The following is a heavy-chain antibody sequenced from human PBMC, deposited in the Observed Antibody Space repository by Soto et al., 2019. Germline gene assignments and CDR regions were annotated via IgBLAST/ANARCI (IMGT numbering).Heavy chain of an antibody. D-gene: IGHD5-18*01. CDR1: GGSINTFY. J-gene: IGHJ4*02. Sequence: SETLSLTCSVSGGSINTFYWSWVRQPAGKGLEWIGRTFSSGSTSFNPSLESRVAMSGDTSKNHFSLNLSSVTAADMAVYYCARVGSCSAYRVGRERQIWSFDFGGQGALDTVSS. CDR3: ARVGSCSAYRVGRERQIWSFDF. V-gene: IGHV4-4*07. CDR2: TFSSGST.